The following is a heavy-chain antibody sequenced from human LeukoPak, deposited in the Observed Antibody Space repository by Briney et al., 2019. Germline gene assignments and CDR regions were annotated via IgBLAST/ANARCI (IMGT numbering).Heavy chain of an antibody. V-gene: IGHV1-46*01. CDR1: GYTFTSYY. D-gene: IGHD3-3*01. J-gene: IGHJ6*02. Sequence: ASVKVSCKASGYTFTSYYMHWVRQAPGQGLEWMGIINPSGGSTSYAQKFQGRVTMTRDTSTSTVYMELSSLRSEDTAVYYCASPGLDYDFWSGYYTGDYYYGMDVWGQGTTVTVSS. CDR2: INPSGGST. CDR3: ASPGLDYDFWSGYYTGDYYYGMDV.